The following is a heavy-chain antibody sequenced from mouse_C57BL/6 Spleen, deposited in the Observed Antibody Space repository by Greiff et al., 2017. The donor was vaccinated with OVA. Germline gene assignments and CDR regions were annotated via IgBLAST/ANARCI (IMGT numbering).Heavy chain of an antibody. CDR3: TREEDGFAY. CDR2: ISSGGDYI. J-gene: IGHJ3*01. CDR1: GFTFSSYA. Sequence: EVKLQESGEGLVKPGGSLKLSCAASGFTFSSYAMSWVRQTPEKRLEWVAYISSGGDYIYYADTVKGRFTISRDNARNTLYLQMSSLKSEDTAMYYCTREEDGFAYWGQGTLVTVSA. V-gene: IGHV5-9-1*02.